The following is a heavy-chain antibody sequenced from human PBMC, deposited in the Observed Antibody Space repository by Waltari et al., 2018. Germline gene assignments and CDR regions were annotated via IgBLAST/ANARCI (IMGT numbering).Heavy chain of an antibody. D-gene: IGHD6-19*01. CDR2: ISSSSSYS. CDR1: GFTFSSYS. CDR3: ARSYSSGPRNYYYYGMDV. V-gene: IGHV3-21*01. Sequence: CAASGFTFSSYSMNWVRQAPGKGLEWVASISSSSSYSYYANSVKGGLTISTDNAKNSLYLQMNSLRAEDTAVYYCARSYSSGPRNYYYYGMDVWGQGTTDTVSS. J-gene: IGHJ6*02.